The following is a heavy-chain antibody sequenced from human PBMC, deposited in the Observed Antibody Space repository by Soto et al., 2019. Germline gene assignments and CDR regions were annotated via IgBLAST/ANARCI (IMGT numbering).Heavy chain of an antibody. Sequence: ASVKVSCKASGYTFTSYAMNWVRQAPGQGLEWMGWINTNTGNPTYAQGFTGRFVFSLDTSVSTAYLQISSLKAEDTAVYYCASPRISHNGNYEAFDIWGQGTMVTVSS. CDR2: INTNTGNP. J-gene: IGHJ3*02. CDR3: ASPRISHNGNYEAFDI. D-gene: IGHD1-7*01. V-gene: IGHV7-4-1*02. CDR1: GYTFTSYA.